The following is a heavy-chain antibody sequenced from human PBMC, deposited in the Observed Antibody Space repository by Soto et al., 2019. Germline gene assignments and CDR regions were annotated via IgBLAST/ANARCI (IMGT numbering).Heavy chain of an antibody. J-gene: IGHJ6*02. Sequence: GGSLRLSCAASGFTFSTYAMHWVRQAPGKGLEWVAVLSYDGSNKYYIDSVKGRFTISRDNSKNTLYLQMNSLRIEDTAVYYCARDFYGSGASSGHYYDMDVWGPGTTVTVSS. V-gene: IGHV3-30-3*01. CDR3: ARDFYGSGASSGHYYDMDV. D-gene: IGHD3-10*01. CDR2: LSYDGSNK. CDR1: GFTFSTYA.